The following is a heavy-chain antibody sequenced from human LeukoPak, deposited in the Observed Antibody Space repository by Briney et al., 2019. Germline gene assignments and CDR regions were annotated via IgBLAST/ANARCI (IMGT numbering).Heavy chain of an antibody. CDR2: ISSSSSTI. J-gene: IGHJ6*02. CDR1: GFTFSSYS. V-gene: IGHV3-48*04. CDR3: ARKHIMVREADLYYYGMDV. Sequence: PGGSLRLSCAASGFTFSSYSMNWVRQAPGKGLEWVSYISSSSSTIYYADSVKGRFTISRDNAKNSLYLQMNSLRAEDTAVYYCARKHIMVREADLYYYGMDVWGQGTTVTVSS. D-gene: IGHD3-10*01.